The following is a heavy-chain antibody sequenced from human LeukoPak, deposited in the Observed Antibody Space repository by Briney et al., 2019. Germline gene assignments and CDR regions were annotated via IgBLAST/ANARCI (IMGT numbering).Heavy chain of an antibody. CDR3: ARGGPHDYSDYCFDY. Sequence: SGGSVRLSCAASGFTFGIYTMNWVRQAPGKGLEWVSSISMSSTYIYYAESVRGRFTISRDNAKNSLYLQMNSLRADDMAVYYCARGGPHDYSDYCFDYWGQGTLVTVSS. V-gene: IGHV3-21*01. CDR2: ISMSSTYI. CDR1: GFTFGIYT. J-gene: IGHJ4*02. D-gene: IGHD4-11*01.